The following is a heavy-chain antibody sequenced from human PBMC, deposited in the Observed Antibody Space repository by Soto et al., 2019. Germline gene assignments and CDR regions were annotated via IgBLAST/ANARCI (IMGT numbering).Heavy chain of an antibody. CDR3: AKDHRQVAAALPFDY. J-gene: IGHJ4*02. CDR2: ISGSGGST. CDR1: GFTFSSYS. D-gene: IGHD6-13*01. Sequence: PGGSLRLSCAASGFTFSSYSMSWVRQAPGKGLEWVSAISGSGGSTYYADSVKGRFTISRDNSKNTLYLQMNSLRAEDTAVYYCAKDHRQVAAALPFDYWGQGTLVTVSS. V-gene: IGHV3-23*01.